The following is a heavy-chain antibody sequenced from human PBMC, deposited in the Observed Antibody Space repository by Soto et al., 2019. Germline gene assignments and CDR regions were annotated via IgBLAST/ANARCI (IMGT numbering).Heavy chain of an antibody. CDR2: IIPIFGIA. CDR3: AREDRDRETGLVPAAIDGMDV. V-gene: IGHV1-69*08. D-gene: IGHD2-2*01. CDR1: VGTFSRYS. Sequence: QVQLVQSGAEVKKPGSSVKVSCKASVGTFSRYSITWVRQAPGHGLEWIGRIIPIFGIASYAQKFQGRVTITADESTSPAYMELSSLRSDDTAVYYCAREDRDRETGLVPAAIDGMDVWGQGTTVTVSS. J-gene: IGHJ6*02.